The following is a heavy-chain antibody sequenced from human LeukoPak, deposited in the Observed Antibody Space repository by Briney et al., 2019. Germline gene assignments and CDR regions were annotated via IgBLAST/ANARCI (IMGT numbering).Heavy chain of an antibody. CDR2: INPSGGST. Sequence: ASVKVSCKASGYTFTSYYMHWVRQAPGQGLEWMGIINPSGGSTSYAQKFQGRVTMTRDTSTSTVYMELSSLRSEDTAVYYCTLTNYVGVSPGSGENYWGQGTLVTVSS. J-gene: IGHJ4*02. CDR1: GYTFTSYY. D-gene: IGHD3-16*01. CDR3: TLTNYVGVSPGSGENY. V-gene: IGHV1-46*01.